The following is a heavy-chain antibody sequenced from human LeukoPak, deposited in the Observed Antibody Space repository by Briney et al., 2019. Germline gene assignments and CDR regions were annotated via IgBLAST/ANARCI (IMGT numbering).Heavy chain of an antibody. CDR3: AREEEGDAFDI. CDR2: ISTYGSSA. V-gene: IGHV3-74*01. J-gene: IGHJ3*02. CDR1: GFTFSRYW. Sequence: AGGSLRLPCAASGFTFSRYWMHWVRQAPGKGLVWVSRISTYGSSATYADSVKGRFTVSRDNAKNTLYLQMNSLRAEDTAVYYCAREEEGDAFDIWGQGTMVTVSS.